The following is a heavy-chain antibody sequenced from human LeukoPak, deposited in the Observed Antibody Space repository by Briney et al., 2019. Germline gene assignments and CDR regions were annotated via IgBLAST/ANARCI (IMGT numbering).Heavy chain of an antibody. D-gene: IGHD2-15*01. V-gene: IGHV3-7*01. CDR1: GFTFSTYW. CDR2: INQEGSET. J-gene: IGHJ4*02. CDR3: ACRVHLASWWVFDY. Sequence: PGGSLRLSCAASGFTFSTYWMTWVRQAPGKGLEWVANINQEGSETYYVDSVKGRFTISRDNAKNSLYLQMNSLRVEDTAVYYCACRVHLASWWVFDYWGQGTLVTVSS.